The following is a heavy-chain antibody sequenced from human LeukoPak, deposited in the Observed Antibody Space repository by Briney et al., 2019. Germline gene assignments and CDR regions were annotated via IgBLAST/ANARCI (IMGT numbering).Heavy chain of an antibody. J-gene: IGHJ4*02. D-gene: IGHD7-27*01. Sequence: GGSLRLFCAASGFTFSNAWMNWVRQAPGKGLEWVGRIKSKTDGGTRDYAAPVKGRFTISRDDSRHTLYLQVNSLKTEDTAVYYCTTGNWGSFSYWGQGTLVTVSS. V-gene: IGHV3-15*01. CDR1: GFTFSNAW. CDR2: IKSKTDGGTR. CDR3: TTGNWGSFSY.